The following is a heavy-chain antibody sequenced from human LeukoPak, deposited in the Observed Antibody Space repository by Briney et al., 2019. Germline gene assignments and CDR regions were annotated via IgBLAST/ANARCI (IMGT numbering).Heavy chain of an antibody. CDR3: TTEYYYGSGSYHHPFDY. Sequence: GGSLRLSCAASGFTFSNAWMGWVRQAPGKGLEWVGRIKSKTDGGTTDYAAPVKGRFTISRDDSKNTLYLQMNSLKTEDTAVYYCTTEYYYGSGSYHHPFDYWGQGTLVTVSS. D-gene: IGHD3-10*01. J-gene: IGHJ4*02. V-gene: IGHV3-15*01. CDR1: GFTFSNAW. CDR2: IKSKTDGGTT.